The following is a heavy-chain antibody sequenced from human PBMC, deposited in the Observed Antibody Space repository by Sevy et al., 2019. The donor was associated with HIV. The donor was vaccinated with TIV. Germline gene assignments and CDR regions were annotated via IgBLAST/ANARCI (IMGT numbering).Heavy chain of an antibody. J-gene: IGHJ4*02. V-gene: IGHV3-48*02. D-gene: IGHD4-4*01. Sequence: GGSLRLSCAASGFTFSSYSMNWVRQAPGKGLEWVSYISSSSSTIYYADSVKGRFTISRDNAKNSLYLQMNSLRDEDTAMYYCARDRWERATVTTGNFDYWGQGTLVTVSS. CDR2: ISSSSSTI. CDR3: ARDRWERATVTTGNFDY. CDR1: GFTFSSYS.